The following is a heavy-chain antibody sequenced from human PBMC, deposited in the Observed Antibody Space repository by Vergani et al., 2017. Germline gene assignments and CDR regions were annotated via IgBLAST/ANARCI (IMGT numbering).Heavy chain of an antibody. Sequence: QVQLVESGGGVVQPGRSLRLSCAASGFTFSSYGMHWVRQAPGKGLEWVSVIYSGGSTYYADSVKGRFTISRDNSKNTLYLQMNSLRAEDTAVYYCARDGMYYDSSGHDAFDIWGQGTMVTVSS. V-gene: IGHV3-NL1*01. CDR2: IYSGGST. CDR3: ARDGMYYDSSGHDAFDI. J-gene: IGHJ3*02. D-gene: IGHD3-22*01. CDR1: GFTFSSYG.